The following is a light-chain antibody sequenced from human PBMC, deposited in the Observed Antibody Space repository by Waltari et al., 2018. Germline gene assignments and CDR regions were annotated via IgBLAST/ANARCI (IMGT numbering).Light chain of an antibody. CDR3: QQLNSDPWM. CDR1: QGISTY. CDR2: AAS. V-gene: IGKV1-9*01. Sequence: IQLTQSPSSLSSAVGDRVPITCRASQGISTYLAWYQQKPGKAPTLLIYAASTLQSGVPSRFSGSGSGTDFTLTISSLQPEDFATYYCQQLNSDPWMFGQGTKVEIK. J-gene: IGKJ1*01.